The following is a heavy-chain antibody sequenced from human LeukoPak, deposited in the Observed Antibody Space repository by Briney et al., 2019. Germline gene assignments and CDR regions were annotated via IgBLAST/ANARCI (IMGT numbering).Heavy chain of an antibody. CDR3: ARVFGNRNDFDY. D-gene: IGHD3-10*01. CDR2: IKGDRSEK. CDR1: GFTFNNYW. J-gene: IGHJ4*02. V-gene: IGHV3-7*03. Sequence: GSLRLSCAASGFTFNNYWMAWVRRAPGKGLEWVANIKGDRSEKFYVDSVKGRFTISRDNAKNSLYLQMGSLRAEDTAVYYCARVFGNRNDFDYWGQGTLVTVAS.